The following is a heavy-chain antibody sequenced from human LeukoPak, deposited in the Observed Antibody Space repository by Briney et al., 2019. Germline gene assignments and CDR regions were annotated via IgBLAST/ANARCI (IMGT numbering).Heavy chain of an antibody. D-gene: IGHD4-17*01. CDR1: GYTFTGYY. J-gene: IGHJ6*03. V-gene: IGHV1-69*06. CDR2: IIPIFGTA. CDR3: ARGRVTTVTGYYYYMDV. Sequence: GASVKVSCKASGYTFTGYYMHWVRQAPGQGLEWMGGIIPIFGTANYAQKFQGRVTITADKSTSTAYMELSSLRSEDTAVYYCARGRVTTVTGYYYYMDVWGKGTTVTVSS.